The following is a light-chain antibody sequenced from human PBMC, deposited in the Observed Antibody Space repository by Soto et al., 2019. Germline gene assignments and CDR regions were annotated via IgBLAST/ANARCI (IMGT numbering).Light chain of an antibody. V-gene: IGKV1-9*01. CDR2: GAS. CDR3: QQLNSDWYA. Sequence: DIQLTQSPSFLSASVGDRVTITCRASQGISTYLAWYLQRPGKAPKLLIYGASTLQSGVPSRFSGSGSGTEFTLTMSSLQPEDFGTYYCQQLNSDWYAFGQGTKLEIK. CDR1: QGISTY. J-gene: IGKJ2*01.